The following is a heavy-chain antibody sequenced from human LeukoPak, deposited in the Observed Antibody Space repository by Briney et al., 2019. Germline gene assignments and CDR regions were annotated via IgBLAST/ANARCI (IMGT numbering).Heavy chain of an antibody. D-gene: IGHD3/OR15-3a*01. CDR1: GFTFSSYW. CDR3: VLDLFSPFAFDI. V-gene: IGHV3-74*01. Sequence: GGSLRLSCAASGFTFSSYWMHWVRQAPGKGLLWVSRINSDGSSTYYADSVKGRFTTSRDNAKNALHLQMNSLRAEDTAVYYCVLDLFSPFAFDIWGQGTMVTVSS. CDR2: INSDGSST. J-gene: IGHJ3*02.